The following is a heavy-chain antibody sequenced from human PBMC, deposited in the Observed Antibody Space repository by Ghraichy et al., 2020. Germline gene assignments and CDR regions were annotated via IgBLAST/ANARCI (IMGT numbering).Heavy chain of an antibody. Sequence: GGSLRLSCAASGFTFSSYAIHWVRQAPGKGLDWVAVISYDGSNKYYADSVKGRFTISRDNSKNTLYLQMNSLRAEDTAVYYCARDEGPGYSYGYLMGGGRWGQGTLVTVSS. CDR3: ARDEGPGYSYGYLMGGGR. J-gene: IGHJ4*02. D-gene: IGHD5-18*01. CDR2: ISYDGSNK. V-gene: IGHV3-30*04. CDR1: GFTFSSYA.